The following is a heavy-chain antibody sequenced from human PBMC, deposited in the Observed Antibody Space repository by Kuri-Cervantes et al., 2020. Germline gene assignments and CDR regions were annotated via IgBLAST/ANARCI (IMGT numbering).Heavy chain of an antibody. D-gene: IGHD1-26*01. CDR1: GYTFTGYY. Sequence: ASVKVSCKASGYTFTGYYMHWVRQAPGQGLEWMGWINPNGGGTHYAQSFQGRVTMTRDTSISTAYMELSSLRSEDTAVYYCARDKFGIVGATPLDYWGQGTLVTVSS. J-gene: IGHJ4*02. CDR3: ARDKFGIVGATPLDY. V-gene: IGHV1-2*02. CDR2: INPNGGGT.